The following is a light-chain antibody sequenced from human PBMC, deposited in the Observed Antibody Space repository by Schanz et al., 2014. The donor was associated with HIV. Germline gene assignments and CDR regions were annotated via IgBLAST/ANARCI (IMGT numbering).Light chain of an antibody. CDR1: QSVGTN. CDR3: HHYGTSPPAFT. J-gene: IGKJ3*01. V-gene: IGKV3-20*01. CDR2: GAS. Sequence: EIVLTQSPATLSLSPGESATLSCRASQSVGTNFAWYQQKLGQPPRLLIYGASTRATGIPDRFSGGGSGTDFTLTISRLEPEDFAVYYCHHYGTSPPAFTFGPGTKVDIK.